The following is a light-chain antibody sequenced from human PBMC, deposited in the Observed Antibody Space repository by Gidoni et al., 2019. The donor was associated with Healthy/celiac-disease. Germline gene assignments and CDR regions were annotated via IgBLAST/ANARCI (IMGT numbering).Light chain of an antibody. J-gene: IGKJ1*01. CDR2: AAS. CDR1: QSISSY. CDR3: QQSYSTRWT. V-gene: IGKV1-39*01. Sequence: DIQMTQSPSSLSASVGDRVTITCRASQSISSYLNWYQQKPGKAPKLLICAASSLQSGVPSRFSGSGSGTEFTLTISSLQPEDFATYYCQQSYSTRWTFGQGTKVEIK.